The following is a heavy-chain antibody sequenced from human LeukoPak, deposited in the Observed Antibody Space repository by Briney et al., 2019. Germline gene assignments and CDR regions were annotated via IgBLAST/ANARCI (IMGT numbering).Heavy chain of an antibody. V-gene: IGHV4-59*01. D-gene: IGHD3-3*01. CDR1: GGSISSYF. CDR3: AKTAFGVVS. J-gene: IGHJ5*02. CDR2: IFYSGST. Sequence: SETLSLTCTISGGSISSYFWTWIRQPPGKGLGWIGYIFYSGSTNYNPSLKSRVTISADTSKNQFSLKLTSVTAADTAVYYCAKTAFGVVSWGQGTLVTVSS.